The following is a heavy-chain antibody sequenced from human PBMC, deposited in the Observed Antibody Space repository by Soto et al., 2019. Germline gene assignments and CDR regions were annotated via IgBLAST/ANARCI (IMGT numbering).Heavy chain of an antibody. Sequence: LSLTCTVSGGSISSYYWSWIRQPPGKGLEWIGYIYYSGSTNYNPSLKSRVTISVDTSKNQFSLKLSSVTAADTAVYYCARTAYYYGMDVWRQGTTVTVSS. CDR3: ARTAYYYGMDV. CDR1: GGSISSYY. CDR2: IYYSGST. V-gene: IGHV4-59*01. J-gene: IGHJ6*02.